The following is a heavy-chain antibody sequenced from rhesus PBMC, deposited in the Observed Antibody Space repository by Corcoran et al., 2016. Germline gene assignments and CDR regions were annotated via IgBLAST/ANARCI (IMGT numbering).Heavy chain of an antibody. J-gene: IGHJ6*01. D-gene: IGHD2-33*01. Sequence: QVQPQESRPGLVKPSETLSLTCAVSGASISSYWWNWIRQPLGKGLEWIGESTGNSESTNYNPTLKSRVTISNDASKNQVSLKLGAETAADAAVYYCARDRRAYYGLDSWGQGVIVTVSS. CDR3: ARDRRAYYGLDS. V-gene: IGHV4-80*01. CDR2: STGNSEST. CDR1: GASISSYW.